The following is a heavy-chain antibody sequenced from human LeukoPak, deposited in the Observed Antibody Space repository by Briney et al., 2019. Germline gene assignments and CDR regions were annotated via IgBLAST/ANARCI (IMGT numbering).Heavy chain of an antibody. CDR1: GYSISSGYY. CDR3: AREEDIVVVPAAIPGNY. CDR2: IYHSGST. Sequence: KSSETLSLTCTVSGYSISSGYYWGWIRQPPGKGLEWIGSIYHSGSTYYNPSLKSRVTISVDTSKNQFSLKLSSVTAEDTAVYYCAREEDIVVVPAAIPGNYWGQGTLVTVSS. V-gene: IGHV4-38-2*02. J-gene: IGHJ4*02. D-gene: IGHD2-2*02.